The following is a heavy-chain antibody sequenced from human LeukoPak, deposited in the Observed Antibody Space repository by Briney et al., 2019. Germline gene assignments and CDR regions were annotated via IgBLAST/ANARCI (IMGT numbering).Heavy chain of an antibody. J-gene: IGHJ4*02. CDR3: ARDLGSSSSY. CDR2: IYYSGST. Sequence: EASETLSLTCALYGGSFSGYYWSWIRQPPGKRLEWIGYIYYSGSTNYNPSLKSRVTISVDTSKNQFSLKLSSVTAADTAVYYCARDLGSSSSYWGQGTLVTVSS. D-gene: IGHD6-6*01. CDR1: GGSFSGYY. V-gene: IGHV4-59*01.